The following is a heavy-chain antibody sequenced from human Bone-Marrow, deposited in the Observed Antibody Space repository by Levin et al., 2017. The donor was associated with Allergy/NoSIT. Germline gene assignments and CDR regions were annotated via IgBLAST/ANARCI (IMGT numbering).Heavy chain of an antibody. Sequence: GSLRLSCTVSGGSISSYYWSWIRQPPGKGLEWIGYIYYSGSTNYNPSLKSRVTISVDTSKNQFSLKLSSVTAADTAVYYCARDRGGSLHSAYNWFDPWGQGTLVTVSS. V-gene: IGHV4-59*01. CDR1: GGSISSYY. CDR2: IYYSGST. D-gene: IGHD2-15*01. CDR3: ARDRGGSLHSAYNWFDP. J-gene: IGHJ5*02.